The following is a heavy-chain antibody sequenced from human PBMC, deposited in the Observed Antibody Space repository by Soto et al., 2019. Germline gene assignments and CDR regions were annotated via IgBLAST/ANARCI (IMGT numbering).Heavy chain of an antibody. J-gene: IGHJ3*02. CDR3: ARDGLRQYAADI. CDR1: GFTFSSYA. Sequence: EVQLVESGGGLVQPGGSLRLSCAASGFTFSSYAMHWVRQAPGKGLEYVSSISSNGGSTHYANSVKGRFTISRDNSKNTLYLQMGSLRAEDMAVYYCARDGLRQYAADIWGQGTMVTVSS. V-gene: IGHV3-64*01. D-gene: IGHD4-17*01. CDR2: ISSNGGST.